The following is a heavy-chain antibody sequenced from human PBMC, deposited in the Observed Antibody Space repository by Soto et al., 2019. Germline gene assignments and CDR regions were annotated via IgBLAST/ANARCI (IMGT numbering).Heavy chain of an antibody. CDR2: IYHSGST. J-gene: IGHJ3*02. CDR3: ARGLISGYYLYDAFDI. D-gene: IGHD3-22*01. Sequence: PSETLSLTCAVSGCSISSGVYSWSWIRQPPGKGLEWIGYIYHSGSTNYNPSLKSRVTISVDTSKNQFSLKLSSVTAADTAVYYCARGLISGYYLYDAFDIWGQGTMVTVS. V-gene: IGHV4-30-2*01. CDR1: GCSISSGVYS.